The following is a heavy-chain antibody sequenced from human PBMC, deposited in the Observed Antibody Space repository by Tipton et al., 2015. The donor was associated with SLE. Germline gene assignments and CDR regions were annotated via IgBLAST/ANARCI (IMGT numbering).Heavy chain of an antibody. Sequence: TLSLTCTVSGGSFSSYYWSWIRQPPGKGLEWIGEINHSGSTNYNPSLKSRVTISVDTSKNQFSLKLSSVTAADTAVYYCARRGGSYDFWSGYRWNNWFDPWGQGTLVTVSS. D-gene: IGHD3-3*01. J-gene: IGHJ5*02. CDR1: GGSFSSYY. V-gene: IGHV4-34*01. CDR3: ARRGGSYDFWSGYRWNNWFDP. CDR2: INHSGST.